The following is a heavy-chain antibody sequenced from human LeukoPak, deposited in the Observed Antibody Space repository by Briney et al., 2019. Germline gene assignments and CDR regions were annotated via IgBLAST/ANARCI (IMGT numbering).Heavy chain of an antibody. V-gene: IGHV4-39*01. J-gene: IGHJ5*02. CDR3: ARLDYGDRNWFDP. D-gene: IGHD4-17*01. CDR2: ISYSGST. Sequence: SETLSLTCTVSGDSISSRRHYWGWIRQPPGKGLEWIGSISYSGSTYYNPSLKSRVTISVDTSKNQFSLKLSSMTAADTAVYYCARLDYGDRNWFDPWGQGTLVTVSS. CDR1: GDSISSRRHY.